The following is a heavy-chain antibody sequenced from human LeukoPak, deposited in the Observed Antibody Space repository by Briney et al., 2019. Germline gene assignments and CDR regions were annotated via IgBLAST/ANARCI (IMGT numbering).Heavy chain of an antibody. Sequence: ASVTVSCKASGGTFSSYAISWVRQAPGQGLEWMGWISAYNGNTNYAQKLQGRVTMTTDTSTSTAYMELRSLRSDDTAVYYCARELLYCSSTSCPAAYWGQGTLVTVSS. V-gene: IGHV1-18*01. CDR2: ISAYNGNT. CDR3: ARELLYCSSTSCPAAY. D-gene: IGHD2-2*01. J-gene: IGHJ4*02. CDR1: GGTFSSYA.